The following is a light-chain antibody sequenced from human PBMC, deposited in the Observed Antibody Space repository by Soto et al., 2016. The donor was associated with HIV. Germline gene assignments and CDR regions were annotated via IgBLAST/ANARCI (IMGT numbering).Light chain of an antibody. V-gene: IGKV1-39*01. CDR3: QQSYSTWT. Sequence: DIQMTQSPSSLSASVGDRVTITCRASQSISSYLNWYQQKPGKAPKLLIYATSSLQSGVPSRFSGSGSGTDFTLTISSLQPDDFATYYCQQSYSTWTFGPKGPRWKSN. J-gene: IGKJ1*01. CDR1: QSISSY. CDR2: ATS.